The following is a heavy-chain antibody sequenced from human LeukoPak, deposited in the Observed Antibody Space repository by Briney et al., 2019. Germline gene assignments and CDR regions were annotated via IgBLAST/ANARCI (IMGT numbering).Heavy chain of an antibody. CDR1: GGSISSGGYS. D-gene: IGHD2-8*01. CDR3: SGNGVYDAFDI. J-gene: IGHJ3*02. CDR2: IYHSGST. V-gene: IGHV4-30-2*01. Sequence: PSQTLSLTCAVSGGSISSGGYSWSWIRQPPGKGLEWIGYIYHSGSTYYNPSPKSRITISVDRSKNQFSLKPSSVTAADTAVHYCSGNGVYDAFDIWGQGTMVTVSS.